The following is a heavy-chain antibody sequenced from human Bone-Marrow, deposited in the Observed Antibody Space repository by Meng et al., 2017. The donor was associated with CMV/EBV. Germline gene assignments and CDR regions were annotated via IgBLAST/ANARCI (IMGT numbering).Heavy chain of an antibody. V-gene: IGHV4-59*12. D-gene: IGHD5-12*01. J-gene: IGHJ4*02. CDR2: IYYSGST. CDR3: ARESKWPHLMAPSDY. Sequence: SETLSLTCTVSGGSISSYYWSWIRQPPGKGLEWIGYIYYSGSTNYNPSLKSRVTISVDTSNNQFSLKLSSVTAADTAVYYCARESKWPHLMAPSDYWGQGTLVTVSS. CDR1: GGSISSYY.